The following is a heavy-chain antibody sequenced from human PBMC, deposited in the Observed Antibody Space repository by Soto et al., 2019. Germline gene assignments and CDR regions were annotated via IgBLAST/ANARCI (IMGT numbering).Heavy chain of an antibody. CDR2: ISYDGSNK. J-gene: IGHJ4*02. CDR1: GFTFSSYG. Sequence: LRLSCAASGFTFSSYGMHSVRQAPGKGLEWVAVISYDGSNKYYADSVKGRFTISRDNSKNTLYLQMNSLRAEDTAVYYCAKDIADGYPDGYWGQGTLVTVSS. CDR3: AKDIADGYPDGY. D-gene: IGHD5-12*01. V-gene: IGHV3-30*18.